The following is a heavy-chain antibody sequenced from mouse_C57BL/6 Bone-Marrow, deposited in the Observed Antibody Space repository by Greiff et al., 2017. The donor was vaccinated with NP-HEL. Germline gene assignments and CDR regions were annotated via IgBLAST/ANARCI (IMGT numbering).Heavy chain of an antibody. CDR1: GFNIKDDY. V-gene: IGHV14-4*01. Sequence: EVQLQESGAELVRPGASVKLSCTASGFNIKDDYMHWVKQRPEQGLEWIGWIDPENGDTEYASKFQGKATITADTSSNTAYLHLSSLTSEDTAVYYCTTENFYAMDYWGQGTSVTVSS. J-gene: IGHJ4*01. CDR3: TTENFYAMDY. CDR2: IDPENGDT.